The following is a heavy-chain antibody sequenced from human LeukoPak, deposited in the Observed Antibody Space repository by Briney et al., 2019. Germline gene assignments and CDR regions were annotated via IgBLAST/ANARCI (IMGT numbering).Heavy chain of an antibody. J-gene: IGHJ5*02. CDR2: ISAYNGNT. D-gene: IGHD6-13*01. V-gene: IGHV1-18*01. CDR1: GYTFTSYG. CDR3: AGSIAAAGPRNWFDP. Sequence: ASVKVSCKASGYTFTSYGISWVRQAPGQGLEWMGWISAYNGNTNYAQKFQGRVTMTRDTSISTAYMELSRLRSDDTAVYYCAGSIAAAGPRNWFDPWGQGTLVTVSS.